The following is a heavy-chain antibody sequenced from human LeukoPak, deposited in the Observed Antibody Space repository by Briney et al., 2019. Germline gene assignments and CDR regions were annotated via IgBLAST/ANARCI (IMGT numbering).Heavy chain of an antibody. CDR1: GFTFSSYA. D-gene: IGHD3-22*01. CDR2: ISYDGSNK. CDR3: ARDAKQLSHYYDSSGYYPT. J-gene: IGHJ4*02. V-gene: IGHV3-30-3*01. Sequence: GGSLRLSCAAPGFTFSSYAMHWVRQAPGKGLEWVAVISYDGSNKYYADSVKGRFTISRDNSKNTLYLQMNSLRAEDTAVYYCARDAKQLSHYYDSSGYYPTWGQGTLVTVSS.